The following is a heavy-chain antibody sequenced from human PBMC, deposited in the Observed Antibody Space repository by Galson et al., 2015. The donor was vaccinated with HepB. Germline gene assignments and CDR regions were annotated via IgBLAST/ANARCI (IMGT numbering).Heavy chain of an antibody. D-gene: IGHD4-23*01. Sequence: QSGAEVKKPGESLKISCKASGYSFTNYWIVWVRQMPGKGLEWMGIIDLGDSETRYRPFFQGQVTISADKSISTAYLQWSSLKASDTAMYFCSRGTCGGNSFDFDYWGPGTLVTVSS. CDR3: SRGTCGGNSFDFDY. CDR1: GYSFTNYW. J-gene: IGHJ4*02. V-gene: IGHV5-51*01. CDR2: IDLGDSET.